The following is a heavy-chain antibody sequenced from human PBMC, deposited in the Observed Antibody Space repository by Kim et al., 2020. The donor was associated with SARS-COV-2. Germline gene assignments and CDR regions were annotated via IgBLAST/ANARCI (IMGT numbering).Heavy chain of an antibody. D-gene: IGHD3-10*01. CDR1: GFTFSDYY. CDR3: AREIRGFWYFDL. J-gene: IGHJ2*01. CDR2: IGSGSSST. Sequence: GGSLRLSCAASGFTFSDYYMTWIRQAPGKGLEWLSYIGSGSSSTNYADSVKGRFTISRDNAKNSLYLQMNSPRAEDTAVYYCAREIRGFWYFDLWGRGTLVTVSS. V-gene: IGHV3-11*05.